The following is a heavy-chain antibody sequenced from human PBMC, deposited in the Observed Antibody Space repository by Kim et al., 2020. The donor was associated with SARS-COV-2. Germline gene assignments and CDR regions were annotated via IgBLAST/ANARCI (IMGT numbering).Heavy chain of an antibody. J-gene: IGHJ4*02. V-gene: IGHV3-23*01. CDR3: AKDSDFWSGYYLFDY. D-gene: IGHD3-3*01. Sequence: DSVKVRFTISRDNSKNTLYLQMNSLRAEDTAVYYCAKDSDFWSGYYLFDYWGQGTLVTVSS.